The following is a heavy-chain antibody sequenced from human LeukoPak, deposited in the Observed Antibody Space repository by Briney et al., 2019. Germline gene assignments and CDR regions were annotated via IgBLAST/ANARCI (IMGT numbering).Heavy chain of an antibody. CDR2: IYHSGST. D-gene: IGHD3-16*01. V-gene: IGHV4-30-2*01. CDR3: ARADYEDFGEYGY. CDR1: GGSISSGGYS. J-gene: IGHJ4*02. Sequence: SQTLSLTCAVSGGSISSGGYSWSWIRQPPGKGLEWIGYIYHSGSTYYNPSLKSRVTISVDRSKNQFSLKLSSVTAADTAVYYCARADYEDFGEYGYWGQGTLVTVSS.